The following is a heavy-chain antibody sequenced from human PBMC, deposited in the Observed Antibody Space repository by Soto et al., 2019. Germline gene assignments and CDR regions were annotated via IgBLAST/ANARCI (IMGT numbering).Heavy chain of an antibody. Sequence: SETLSLTCTVSGGSISSGGYYLSWIRQHPGKGLEWIGSMYNGGSTYYNPSLKSRVTISVDTSKNQFSLELSSVTAEDTAVYYCVRDDVGVGIDYWGLGTLVTVSS. CDR1: GGSISSGGYY. D-gene: IGHD1-26*01. CDR3: VRDDVGVGIDY. CDR2: MYNGGST. V-gene: IGHV4-39*02. J-gene: IGHJ4*02.